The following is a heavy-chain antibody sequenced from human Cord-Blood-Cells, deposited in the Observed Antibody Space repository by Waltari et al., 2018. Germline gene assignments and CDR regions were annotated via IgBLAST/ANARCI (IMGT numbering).Heavy chain of an antibody. CDR3: AALVQGVISREDY. V-gene: IGHV1-58*01. D-gene: IGHD3-10*01. Sequence: QMQLVQSGPEVKKPGTSVKDYCKASGFTFTSSALQWVRQARGQRLEWIGWIFVGSGNKNYAQKFQERVTITRDMSTSTAYMELSSLRSEDTAVYYCAALVQGVISREDYWGQGTLVTVSS. J-gene: IGHJ4*02. CDR1: GFTFTSSA. CDR2: IFVGSGNK.